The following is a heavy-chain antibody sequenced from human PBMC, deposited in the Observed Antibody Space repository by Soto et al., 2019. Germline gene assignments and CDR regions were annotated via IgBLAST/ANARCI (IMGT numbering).Heavy chain of an antibody. CDR3: ARDPGGVKDAFDI. J-gene: IGHJ3*02. CDR1: GYTFTSYY. CDR2: INPSGGST. D-gene: IGHD1-26*01. V-gene: IGHV1-46*03. Sequence: VKVSCKASGYTFTSYYMHWVRQAPGQGLEWMGIINPSGGSTSYAQKFQGRVTMTRDTSTSTVYMDLRSLRSEDTAVYYCARDPGGVKDAFDIWGQGTMVTVSS.